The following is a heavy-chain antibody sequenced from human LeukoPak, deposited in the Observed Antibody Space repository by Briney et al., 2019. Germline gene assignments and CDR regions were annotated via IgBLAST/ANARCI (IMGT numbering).Heavy chain of an antibody. D-gene: IGHD1-14*01. Sequence: PSETLSLTCTVSGGSISSYYWSWIRQPPGKGLEWIGYIYYSGSTNYNPSLKSRVTIPVDTSKNQFSLKLSSVTAADTAVYYCARLQGTSDAFDIWGQGTMVTVSS. CDR2: IYYSGST. CDR1: GGSISSYY. V-gene: IGHV4-59*08. J-gene: IGHJ3*02. CDR3: ARLQGTSDAFDI.